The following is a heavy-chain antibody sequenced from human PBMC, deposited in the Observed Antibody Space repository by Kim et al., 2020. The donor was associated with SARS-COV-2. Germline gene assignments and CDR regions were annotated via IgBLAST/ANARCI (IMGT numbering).Heavy chain of an antibody. D-gene: IGHD3-22*01. J-gene: IGHJ3*02. Sequence: SETLSLTCTVSGGSISSDYWSWIRQPPGKGLEWSGYIYYSGSTNYNPSLKRRVTISVHTSKNQFSLKLSSVTAADTAVYYCARHARVIMIVVVTPVAFDIWGQGTLVTLSS. CDR1: GGSISSDY. CDR2: IYYSGST. CDR3: ARHARVIMIVVVTPVAFDI. V-gene: IGHV4-59*08.